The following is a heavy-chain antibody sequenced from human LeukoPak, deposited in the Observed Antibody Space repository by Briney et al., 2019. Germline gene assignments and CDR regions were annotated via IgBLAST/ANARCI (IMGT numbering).Heavy chain of an antibody. J-gene: IGHJ3*02. D-gene: IGHD3-10*01. CDR3: AREELEAFDI. V-gene: IGHV3-21*01. CDR2: IDSNSRSI. CDR1: GFTFSSYA. Sequence: TGGSLRLSCAASGFTFSSYAMSWVRQAPGKGLEWVSSIDSNSRSIYYAVSMKGRFTISRDDAKNSLYLQMNSLRAEDTAVYYCAREELEAFDIWGQGTLVTVSS.